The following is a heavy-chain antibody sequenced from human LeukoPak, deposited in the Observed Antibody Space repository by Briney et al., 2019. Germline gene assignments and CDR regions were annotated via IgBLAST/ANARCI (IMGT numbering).Heavy chain of an antibody. V-gene: IGHV1-24*01. J-gene: IGHJ6*02. CDR1: GYTLTELS. CDR2: FDPEDGET. Sequence: GASVKVSCKVSGYTLTELSMHWVRQAPGKGLEWMGGFDPEDGETIYAQKFQGRVTMTTDTSSSTVYMELSSLRSEDTAVYYCARDKDAPGYSSGWRQYYYGLDIWGQGTTVTVSS. D-gene: IGHD6-19*01. CDR3: ARDKDAPGYSSGWRQYYYGLDI.